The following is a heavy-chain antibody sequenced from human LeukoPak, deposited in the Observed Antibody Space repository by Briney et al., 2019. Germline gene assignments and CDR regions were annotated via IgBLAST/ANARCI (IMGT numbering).Heavy chain of an antibody. J-gene: IGHJ4*02. D-gene: IGHD6-19*01. V-gene: IGHV3-23*01. CDR3: ARGEQQWLIPFDN. CDR2: ISGSGRST. CDR1: GFTFSNYT. Sequence: GGSLRLSCAASGFTFSNYTMSWVRQAPGKGLEWVSSISGSGRSTYYADSVKGRFTFSRDNPKYTLYLQMNSLRAEDTAIYYCARGEQQWLIPFDNWGQGTLVTVSS.